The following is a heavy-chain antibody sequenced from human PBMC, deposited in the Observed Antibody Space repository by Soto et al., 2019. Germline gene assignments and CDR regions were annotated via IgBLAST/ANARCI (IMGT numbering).Heavy chain of an antibody. CDR3: ARGDGDYYDGNGYLGRH. Sequence: EVQLVESGGGLVQPGGSLRLSCAASGVTFSSYWMHWVRQAPGKGLVWVSRINSDGSRTSYADSAKGRFTISRDNAKNTLYLKMNSLRAEDTAVYYCARGDGDYYDGNGYLGRHWGQGTLVTVSS. CDR2: INSDGSRT. V-gene: IGHV3-74*01. D-gene: IGHD3-22*01. CDR1: GVTFSSYW. J-gene: IGHJ4*02.